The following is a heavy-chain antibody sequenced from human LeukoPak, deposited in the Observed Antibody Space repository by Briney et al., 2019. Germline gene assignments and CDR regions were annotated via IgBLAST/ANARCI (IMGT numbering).Heavy chain of an antibody. CDR3: ARTPIAVAGTWWFDP. Sequence: ETLSLTCTVSGGSISSYYWSWIRQPPGKGLEWIGYIYYSGSTNCNPSLKSRVTISVDTSKNQFSLKLSSVTAADTAVYYCARTPIAVAGTWWFDPWGQGTLVTVSS. V-gene: IGHV4-59*08. J-gene: IGHJ5*02. CDR1: GGSISSYY. CDR2: IYYSGST. D-gene: IGHD6-19*01.